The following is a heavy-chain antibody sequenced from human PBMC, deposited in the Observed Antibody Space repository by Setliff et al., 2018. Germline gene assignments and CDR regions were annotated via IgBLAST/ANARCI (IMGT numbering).Heavy chain of an antibody. CDR2: IKQDGSEK. CDR1: GFTFSNYW. CDR3: VGDPPQSGYAFAI. J-gene: IGHJ3*02. D-gene: IGHD7-27*01. V-gene: IGHV3-7*01. Sequence: PGGSLRLSCAVSGFTFSNYWMSWVRQAPGKGLEWVANIKQDGSEKYYVDSVKGRFTISRDNSKNTLYLQMNSLRVDDTAVYYCVGDPPQSGYAFAIWGQGTMVTVSS.